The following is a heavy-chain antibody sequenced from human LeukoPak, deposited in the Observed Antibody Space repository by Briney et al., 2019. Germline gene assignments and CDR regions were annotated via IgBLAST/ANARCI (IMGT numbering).Heavy chain of an antibody. D-gene: IGHD3-3*01. V-gene: IGHV1-69*05. CDR3: AGTIFGVAGRPDY. J-gene: IGHJ4*02. Sequence: ASVKLSCKASGGTFSSYAISWVRQAPGQGLEWMGGIIPIFGTANYAQKFQGRVTITTDESTSTAYMELSSLRSEDTAVYYCAGTIFGVAGRPDYWGQGTQVTVSS. CDR1: GGTFSSYA. CDR2: IIPIFGTA.